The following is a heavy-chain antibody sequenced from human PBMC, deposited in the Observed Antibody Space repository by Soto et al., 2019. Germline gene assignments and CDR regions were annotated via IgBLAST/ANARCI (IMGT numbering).Heavy chain of an antibody. Sequence: SETLSLTCTVSGGSISSYYWTWIRQPPGKGLEWIGYIYYSGSTKYNPSLKSRVTISVDTSKNQFSLNLSSVTAADSAVYYCARTGDAGGWYYYYMDVWGKGTTVTVSS. J-gene: IGHJ6*03. V-gene: IGHV4-59*08. CDR2: IYYSGST. CDR1: GGSISSYY. D-gene: IGHD7-27*01. CDR3: ARTGDAGGWYYYYMDV.